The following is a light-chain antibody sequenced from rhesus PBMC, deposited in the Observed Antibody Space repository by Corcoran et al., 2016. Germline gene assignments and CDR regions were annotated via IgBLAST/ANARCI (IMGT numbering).Light chain of an antibody. V-gene: IGKV1-22*01. Sequence: DIQMTQPPSSLSASVGDTVTITCRASQSIRSWLDWYQQKLGKAPKLLVYKASSLQSGVPSRFSGSGSVTDFTLPISSLQPEDFATYCSLQYITSPFTFGPGAKLDIK. CDR1: QSIRSW. CDR2: KAS. J-gene: IGKJ3*01. CDR3: LQYITSPFT.